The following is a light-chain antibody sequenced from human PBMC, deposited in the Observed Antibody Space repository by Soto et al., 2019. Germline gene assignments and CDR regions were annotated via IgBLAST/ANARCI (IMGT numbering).Light chain of an antibody. Sequence: QSALTQPPSVSGAPGQSITISCTGTSSDIGAYNHVSWYQQHPGKAPKLIIYESSNRPSGVSSRFSGSKSGTTASLPISGLQAEDEADYSCHSYDSSTSVYVFGTGTKVTVL. CDR3: HSYDSSTSVYV. CDR1: SSDIGAYNH. V-gene: IGLV2-14*01. J-gene: IGLJ1*01. CDR2: ESS.